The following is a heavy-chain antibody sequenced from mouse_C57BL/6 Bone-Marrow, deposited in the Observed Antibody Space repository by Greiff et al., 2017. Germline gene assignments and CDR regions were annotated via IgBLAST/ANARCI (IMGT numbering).Heavy chain of an antibody. Sequence: QVQLQQSGAELVRPGSSVKLSCKASGYTFTSYWMDWVKQRPGQGLEWIGNIYPSDSETHYNQKFKDKATLTVDKSSSTAYMQLSSLTSEDSAVYYCARHGSSPYYFDYWGQGTTLTVSS. CDR2: IYPSDSET. CDR1: GYTFTSYW. J-gene: IGHJ2*01. D-gene: IGHD1-1*01. V-gene: IGHV1-61*01. CDR3: ARHGSSPYYFDY.